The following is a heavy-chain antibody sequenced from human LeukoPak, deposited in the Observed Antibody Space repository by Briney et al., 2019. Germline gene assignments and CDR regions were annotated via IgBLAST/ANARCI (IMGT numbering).Heavy chain of an antibody. Sequence: PGGSLRLSCSASGFTFSSYAMSWVRQAPGKGLEWVSTISSNGGSTYYADSVKGRFTISRDNSKNTLYLHMNSLRAEDTAVYSCAKDKGIHGAEVFDYWGQGTLVTVSS. V-gene: IGHV3-23*01. CDR3: AKDKGIHGAEVFDY. CDR1: GFTFSSYA. J-gene: IGHJ4*02. CDR2: ISSNGGST. D-gene: IGHD5-18*01.